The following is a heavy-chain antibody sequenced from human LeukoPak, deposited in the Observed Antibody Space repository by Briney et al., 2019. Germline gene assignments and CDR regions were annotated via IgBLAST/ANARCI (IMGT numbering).Heavy chain of an antibody. CDR1: GFTFSSYW. J-gene: IGHJ4*02. CDR3: ARDYYGQCDY. CDR2: IYNDGSTT. V-gene: IGHV3-74*01. Sequence: GGSLRLSCAASGFTFSSYWMHWVRQAPGKGLVWVSRIYNDGSTTTYADSVKGRFTISRDNAKNTLYLQMSSLRAEDTAVYYCARDYYGQCDYWGQGTLVTVSS. D-gene: IGHD3-10*01.